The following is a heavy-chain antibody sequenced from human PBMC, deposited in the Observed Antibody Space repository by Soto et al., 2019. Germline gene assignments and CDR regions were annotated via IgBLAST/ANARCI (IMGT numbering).Heavy chain of an antibody. V-gene: IGHV3-15*01. CDR3: ARLGPYGSGSYSFRYNWFDP. CDR2: IKSKTDGGTT. J-gene: IGHJ5*02. D-gene: IGHD3-10*01. Sequence: AGGSLRLSCAASGFTVSSNYMSWVRQAPGKGLEWVGRIKSKTDGGTTDYAAPVKGRFTISRDDSKNTLYLQMNSLKTEDTAVYYFARLGPYGSGSYSFRYNWFDPGGQGNLVTVPS. CDR1: GFTVSSNY.